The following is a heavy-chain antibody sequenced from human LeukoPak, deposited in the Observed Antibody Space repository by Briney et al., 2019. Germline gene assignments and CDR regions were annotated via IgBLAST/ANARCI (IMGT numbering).Heavy chain of an antibody. CDR2: IYYSGST. J-gene: IGHJ6*03. D-gene: IGHD2-2*01. V-gene: IGHV4-30-4*08. Sequence: PSQTLSLTCTVSGGSISSGDYYWSWIRQPPGKGLEWIGYIYYSGSTYDNPSLKSRVTISVDTSKNQFSLKLTSLTAADTPVYYYARYLRYYYYYMDVWGKGTTVTVSS. CDR3: ARYLRYYYYYMDV. CDR1: GGSISSGDYY.